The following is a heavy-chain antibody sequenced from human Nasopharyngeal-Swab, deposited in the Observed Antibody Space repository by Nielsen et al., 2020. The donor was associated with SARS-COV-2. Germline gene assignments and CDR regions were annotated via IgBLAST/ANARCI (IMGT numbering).Heavy chain of an antibody. D-gene: IGHD6-13*01. CDR1: GFTFTSSA. V-gene: IGHV1-18*01. J-gene: IGHJ4*02. CDR2: ISAYNGNT. Sequence: ASVKVSCKASGFTFTSSAMQWVRQARGQGLEWMGWISAYNGNTNYAQKLQGRVTMTTDTSTSIAYMELRSLRSDDTAVYYCARDRALYSSSWYYWGQGTLVTVSS. CDR3: ARDRALYSSSWYY.